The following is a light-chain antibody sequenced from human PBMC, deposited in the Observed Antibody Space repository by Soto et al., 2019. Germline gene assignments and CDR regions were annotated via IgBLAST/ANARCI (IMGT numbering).Light chain of an antibody. CDR2: AVS. V-gene: IGLV2-11*01. CDR3: CSYTASDIWV. Sequence: QSPLTQPRSVSGSPGQSVTISCTGTNSDVGGYNFVSWYQQLPGKAPKLMISAVSQRPSGVPDRFSGSKSGNTASLTISGLQADDEADYFCCSYTASDIWVFGGGTKLTVL. J-gene: IGLJ3*02. CDR1: NSDVGGYNF.